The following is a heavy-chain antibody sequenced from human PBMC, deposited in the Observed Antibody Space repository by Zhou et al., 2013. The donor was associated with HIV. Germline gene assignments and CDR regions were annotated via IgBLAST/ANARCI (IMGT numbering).Heavy chain of an antibody. CDR3: ARSGYGRPADY. V-gene: IGHV1-18*01. D-gene: IGHD2-15*01. CDR1: GYSFTSYG. Sequence: QVQLVQSGAEVKKPGSSVKVSCKTSGYSFTSYGITWVRQAPGQGLEWMGWFSAYNGNTNYGQKLQGRVTMTTDTSTNTAHMELRRLTSDDTAVYFCARSGYGRPADYWGQGTLVTVSS. CDR2: FSAYNGNT. J-gene: IGHJ4*02.